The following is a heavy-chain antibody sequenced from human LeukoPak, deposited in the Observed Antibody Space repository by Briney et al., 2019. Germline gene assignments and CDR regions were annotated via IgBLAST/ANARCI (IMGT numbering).Heavy chain of an antibody. CDR1: GFTFGDHA. J-gene: IGHJ6*02. Sequence: GGSLRLSCTTSGFTFGDHAMSWVRQAPGKGLEWVGFIRSKTYRGTTEYAASVKDRFTISRDDSRSIAYLQMNSLKTEDTAVYYCTRGPIQLWLYHGMDVWGQGTTATVSS. CDR2: IRSKTYRGTT. D-gene: IGHD5-18*01. V-gene: IGHV3-49*04. CDR3: TRGPIQLWLYHGMDV.